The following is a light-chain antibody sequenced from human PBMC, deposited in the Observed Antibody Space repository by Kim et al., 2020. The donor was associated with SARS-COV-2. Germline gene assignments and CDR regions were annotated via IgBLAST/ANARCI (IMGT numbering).Light chain of an antibody. V-gene: IGKV3-11*01. Sequence: SLSPGECSTLTCRASRSVSSYVCWYQQLPRHAPQLLFYDASDGATYIPTRCSGIGAGTDFTLTINSLEPEYFADYYYQQRGNGMYTFGQGTKLEI. CDR1: RSVSSY. CDR3: QQRGNGMYT. CDR2: DAS. J-gene: IGKJ2*01.